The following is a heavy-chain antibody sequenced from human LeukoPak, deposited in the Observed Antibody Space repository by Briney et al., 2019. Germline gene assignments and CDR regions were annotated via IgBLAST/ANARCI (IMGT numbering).Heavy chain of an antibody. CDR1: GGTFSSYA. J-gene: IGHJ5*02. D-gene: IGHD3-3*01. Sequence: ASVKVSCKASGGTFSSYAISWVRQAPGQGLEWMGGIIPIFGTANYAQKFQGRVTITADESTSTAYMELSSLRSEDTAVYYCARDESHNYDFWSGYKNWFDPWGQGTLVTVSS. CDR2: IIPIFGTA. V-gene: IGHV1-69*13. CDR3: ARDESHNYDFWSGYKNWFDP.